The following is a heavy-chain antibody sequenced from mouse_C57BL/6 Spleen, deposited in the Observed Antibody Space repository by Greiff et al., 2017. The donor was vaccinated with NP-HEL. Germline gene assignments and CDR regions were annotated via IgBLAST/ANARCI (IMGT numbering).Heavy chain of an antibody. CDR3: TTATPYDYDPAWFAY. CDR2: IDPETGGT. D-gene: IGHD2-4*01. V-gene: IGHV1-15*01. J-gene: IGHJ3*01. CDR1: GYTFTDYE. Sequence: QVQLKESGAELVRPGASVTLSCKASGYTFTDYEMHWVKQTPVHGLEWIGAIDPETGGTAYNQKFKGKAILTADKSSSTAYMELRSLTSEDSAVYYCTTATPYDYDPAWFAYWGQGTLVTVSA.